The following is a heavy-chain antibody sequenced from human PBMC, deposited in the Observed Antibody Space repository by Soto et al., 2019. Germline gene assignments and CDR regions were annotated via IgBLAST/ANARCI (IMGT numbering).Heavy chain of an antibody. CDR1: GGTFSSYA. D-gene: IGHD2-2*01. J-gene: IGHJ6*02. Sequence: SVKVSCKASGGTFSSYAISWVRQAPGQGLEWMGGIIPIFGTANYAQKFQGRVTITADESTSTAYMELSSLRSEDTAVYYCARDPFGSSIVDYYYGMDVWGPGTTVTVSS. CDR3: ARDPFGSSIVDYYYGMDV. CDR2: IIPIFGTA. V-gene: IGHV1-69*13.